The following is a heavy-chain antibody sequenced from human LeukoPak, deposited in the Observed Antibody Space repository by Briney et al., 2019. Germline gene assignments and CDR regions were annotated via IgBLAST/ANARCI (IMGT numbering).Heavy chain of an antibody. D-gene: IGHD5-12*01. CDR2: IYSGGSA. Sequence: NPGGSLRLSCAASGFTVSSNYMSWVRQAPGKGLEWVSVIYSGGSAYYADSVKGRFTISRDNSKNTLYLQMNSLRAEDTAVYYCAKGLSGYEGMYYFDYWGQGTLVTVSS. J-gene: IGHJ4*02. V-gene: IGHV3-66*01. CDR1: GFTVSSNY. CDR3: AKGLSGYEGMYYFDY.